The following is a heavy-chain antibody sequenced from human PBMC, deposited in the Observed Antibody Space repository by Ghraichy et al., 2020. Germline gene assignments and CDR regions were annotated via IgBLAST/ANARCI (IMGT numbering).Heavy chain of an antibody. D-gene: IGHD3-3*01. V-gene: IGHV3-7*01. CDR1: GFTFSSYW. J-gene: IGHJ3*02. CDR2: IKQDGSEK. CDR3: ARGYYDFWSGYRGDAFDI. Sequence: GSLRLSCAASGFTFSSYWMSWVRQAPGKGLEWVANIKQDGSEKYYVDSVKGRFTISRDNAKNSLYLQMNSLRAEDTAVYYCARGYYDFWSGYRGDAFDIWGQGTMVTVSS.